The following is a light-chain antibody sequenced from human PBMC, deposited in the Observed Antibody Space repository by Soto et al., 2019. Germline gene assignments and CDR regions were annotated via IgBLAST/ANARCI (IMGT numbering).Light chain of an antibody. CDR1: QSVFYSSNNKDY. CDR2: WAS. Sequence: DIVMTQSPDSLAVSLGERATINCKSSQSVFYSSNNKDYLAWYQQKPGQPPKLLIYWASTRESGVPERFSGSGSGTEFTLTISSLQAEDVAVYYCQQYYSTSYTFGQGTKLEIK. V-gene: IGKV4-1*01. J-gene: IGKJ2*01. CDR3: QQYYSTSYT.